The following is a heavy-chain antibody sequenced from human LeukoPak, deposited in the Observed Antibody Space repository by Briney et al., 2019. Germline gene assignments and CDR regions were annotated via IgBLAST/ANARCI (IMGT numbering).Heavy chain of an antibody. CDR1: GGSISSYY. Sequence: SETLSLTCTVSGGSISSYYWSWIRQPPGKGLEWIGYIYYSGSTNYNPSLKSRVTISVDTSKNQFSLKLSSVTAADTAVYYCARGGGSSWYECDYWGQGTLVTVSS. CDR3: ARGGGSSWYECDY. CDR2: IYYSGST. J-gene: IGHJ4*02. V-gene: IGHV4-59*01. D-gene: IGHD6-13*01.